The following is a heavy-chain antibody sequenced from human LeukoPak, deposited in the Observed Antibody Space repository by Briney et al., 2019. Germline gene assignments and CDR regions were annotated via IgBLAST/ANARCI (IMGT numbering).Heavy chain of an antibody. D-gene: IGHD3-10*01. J-gene: IGHJ6*03. CDR2: IYYRGST. Sequence: SETLSLTCTVSSGSISISSYYGGWIRQPPGKGLEWVGTIYYRGSTYYNPSLKSRVTISVDTSKNYFSLKLLSVTAADTAVSYCARADGSGSLTYYSYYMDVWGKGTTVTVSS. V-gene: IGHV4-39*01. CDR3: ARADGSGSLTYYSYYMDV. CDR1: SGSISISSYY.